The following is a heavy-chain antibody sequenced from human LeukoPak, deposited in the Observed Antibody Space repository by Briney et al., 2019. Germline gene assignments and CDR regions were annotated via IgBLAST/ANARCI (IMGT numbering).Heavy chain of an antibody. J-gene: IGHJ6*02. CDR2: IKVDGSEK. CDR3: ARDPYSSSWSYGMDV. D-gene: IGHD6-13*01. Sequence: GGSLRLSCTASGFTFSNYWMSWVRQTPEKGLEWVANIKVDGSEKVYVDSVKGRFTISRDNAQSSLYLQMNSLRAEDTAVYYCARDPYSSSWSYGMDVWGQGTTVTVSS. CDR1: GFTFSNYW. V-gene: IGHV3-7*05.